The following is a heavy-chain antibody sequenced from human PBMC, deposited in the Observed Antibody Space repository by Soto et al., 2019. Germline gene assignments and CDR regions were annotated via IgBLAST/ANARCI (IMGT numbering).Heavy chain of an antibody. J-gene: IGHJ6*01. Sequence: QVVESGGGLVTPGKSVTLSCVGSGFDFTAAWMNWVRQAPGTGLEWVGRIKSRGNGATTDYSAPVKGRFIISRDDSKNTGHLHRTSLKFEATAVYFCAKQRCPAGVSYYCLEVCGQGSTVPVTS. V-gene: IGHV3-15*07. CDR2: IKSRGNGATT. CDR3: AKQRCPAGVSYYCLEV. CDR1: GFDFTAAW. D-gene: IGHD3-10*01.